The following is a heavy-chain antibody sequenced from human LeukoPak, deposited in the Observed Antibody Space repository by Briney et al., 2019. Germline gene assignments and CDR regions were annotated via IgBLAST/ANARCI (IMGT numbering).Heavy chain of an antibody. J-gene: IGHJ4*02. CDR2: TSAYNGNT. V-gene: IGHV1-18*01. CDR1: GYTFTSYG. D-gene: IGHD2-8*01. Sequence: GASVKVSCKASGYTFTSYGISWVRQAPGQGLEWMGWTSAYNGNTNYAQKLQGRVTMTTDTSTSTAYMELRSLRSDDTAVYYCARGPLGYCTNGVCYKSDYWGKGTLVTVSS. CDR3: ARGPLGYCTNGVCYKSDY.